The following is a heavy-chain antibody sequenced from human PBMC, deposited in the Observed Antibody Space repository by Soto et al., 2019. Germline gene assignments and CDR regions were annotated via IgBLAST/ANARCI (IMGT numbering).Heavy chain of an antibody. CDR3: ARDMGYQRLREPYYYYGMDV. V-gene: IGHV4-4*07. CDR1: GGSISSYY. J-gene: IGHJ6*02. CDR2: IYTSGST. D-gene: IGHD2-2*01. Sequence: SETLSLTCTVSGGSISSYYWSWIRQPAGKGLEWIGRIYTSGSTNYNPSLKSRVTTSVDTSKNQFSLKLSSVTAADTAVYYCARDMGYQRLREPYYYYGMDVWGQGTTVTVSS.